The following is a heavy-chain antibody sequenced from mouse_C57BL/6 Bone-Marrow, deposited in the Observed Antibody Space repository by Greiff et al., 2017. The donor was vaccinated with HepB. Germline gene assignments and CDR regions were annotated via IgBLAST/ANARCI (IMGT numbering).Heavy chain of an antibody. CDR3: ARGGDYGYAMDY. V-gene: IGHV1-67*01. CDR2: ISTYYGDA. J-gene: IGHJ4*01. CDR1: GYTFTDYA. Sequence: QVQLQQSGPELVRPGVSVKISCKGSGYTFTDYAMHWVKQSHAKSLEWIGVISTYYGDASYNQKFKGKSTLTVDKSSSTAYMQLSSLTSEDSAVYYCARGGDYGYAMDYWGQGTSVTVSS. D-gene: IGHD2-4*01.